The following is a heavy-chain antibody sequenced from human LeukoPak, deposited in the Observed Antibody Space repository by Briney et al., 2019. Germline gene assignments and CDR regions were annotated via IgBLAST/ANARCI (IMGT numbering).Heavy chain of an antibody. CDR2: IYYSGST. V-gene: IGHV4-39*02. D-gene: IGHD2-15*01. CDR3: ARDGKRMVAAPGGYYYYGMDV. J-gene: IGHJ6*02. Sequence: PSETLSLTCTVSGGSISSSSYYWGWIRQPPGKGLEWIGSIYYSGSTYYNPSLKSRVTISVDTSKYQFSLKLSSVTAADTAVYYCARDGKRMVAAPGGYYYYGMDVWGQGTTVTVSS. CDR1: GGSISSSSYY.